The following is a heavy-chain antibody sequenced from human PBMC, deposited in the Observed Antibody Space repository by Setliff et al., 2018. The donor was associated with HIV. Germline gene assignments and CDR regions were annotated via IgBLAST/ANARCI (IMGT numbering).Heavy chain of an antibody. J-gene: IGHJ3*02. CDR2: ITTYNGGT. CDR3: TRGGYSGAFLDAFDI. V-gene: IGHV1-18*01. Sequence: ASVKVSCKASGYSFTSYGLSWVRQAPGQGLEWMGSITTYNGGTNYAQKFQGRVTMTTDTSTSTAYMGLRSLRSDDTAVYYCTRGGYSGAFLDAFDIWGQGTMVTVSS. D-gene: IGHD1-26*01. CDR1: GYSFTSYG.